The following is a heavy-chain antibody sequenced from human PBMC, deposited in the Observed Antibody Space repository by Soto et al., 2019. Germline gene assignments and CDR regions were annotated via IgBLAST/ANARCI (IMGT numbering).Heavy chain of an antibody. V-gene: IGHV1-69*13. D-gene: IGHD3-9*01. CDR3: ARDRAYYDILTGYYTG. CDR2: IIPIFGTA. CDR1: GGTFSSYA. J-gene: IGHJ4*02. Sequence: ASVKVSCKASGGTFSSYAISWVRQAPGQGLEWMGGIIPIFGTANYAQKFQGRVTITADESTSTAYMELSSLRSEDTAVYYCARDRAYYDILTGYYTGWGQGTLVTVSS.